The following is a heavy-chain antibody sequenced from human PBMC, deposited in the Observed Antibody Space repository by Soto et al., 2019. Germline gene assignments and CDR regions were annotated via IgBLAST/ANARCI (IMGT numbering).Heavy chain of an antibody. V-gene: IGHV5-10-1*01. CDR1: GDIFTSYW. D-gene: IGHD6-13*01. CDR2: IDPSDSYT. J-gene: IGHJ4*02. Sequence: GEPLKISCSGSGDIFTSYWISWVRQMPGKGLEWMGRIDPSDSYTNYSPSFQGHVTISADKSISTAYLQWSSLKASDTAMYYCARRYPGGSTDYWGQGTLVTVSS. CDR3: ARRYPGGSTDY.